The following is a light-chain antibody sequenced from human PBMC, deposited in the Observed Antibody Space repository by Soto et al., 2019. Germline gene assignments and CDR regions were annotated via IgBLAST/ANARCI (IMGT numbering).Light chain of an antibody. J-gene: IGLJ1*01. Sequence: QSALTQPPSAFGSPGQSATISCTGTSSDVGGYNYVSWYQQNPGKVPKLMIYEVNKRPSGVPDRFSGSKSGNTASLTVSGLQAEDEADYYCTSYAGGNNVFGTGTKVTVL. V-gene: IGLV2-8*01. CDR3: TSYAGGNNV. CDR2: EVN. CDR1: SSDVGGYNY.